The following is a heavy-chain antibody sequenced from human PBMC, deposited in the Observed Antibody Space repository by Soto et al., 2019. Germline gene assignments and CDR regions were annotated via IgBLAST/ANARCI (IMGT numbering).Heavy chain of an antibody. J-gene: IGHJ4*02. CDR3: ARAELVGATDY. CDR2: IYYSGST. V-gene: IGHV4-31*03. Sequence: PSETRSLTCTVSGGSISSGVYYWSWIRQHPGKGLEWIGYIYYSGSTYYNPSLKSRVTISVDTSKNQFSLKLSSVTAADTAVYYCARAELVGATDYWGQGTLVTVSS. CDR1: GGSISSGVYY. D-gene: IGHD1-26*01.